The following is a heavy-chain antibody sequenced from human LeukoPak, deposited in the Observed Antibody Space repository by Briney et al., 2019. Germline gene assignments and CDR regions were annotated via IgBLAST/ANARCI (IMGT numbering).Heavy chain of an antibody. CDR3: GGDTAMDLIFDY. Sequence: SGGSLRLSCAASGFTFSSYAMSWVRQAPGKGLEWVSAISGSGGSTYYADSVKGRFTISRDNSKNTLYLQMDSLRAEDTAVYYCGGDTAMDLIFDYWGQGTLVTVSS. J-gene: IGHJ4*02. CDR2: ISGSGGST. CDR1: GFTFSSYA. V-gene: IGHV3-23*01. D-gene: IGHD5-18*01.